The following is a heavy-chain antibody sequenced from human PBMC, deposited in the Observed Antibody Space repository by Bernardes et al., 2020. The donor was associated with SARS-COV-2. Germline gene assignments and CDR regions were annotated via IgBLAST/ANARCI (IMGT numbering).Heavy chain of an antibody. Sequence: GGSLRLSCEASGFIFSTYDMYWVRQAPGKGLEWVAIISYDGRNENYADSVKGRFTISRDNSKNTVYLQMNSLRPEDTGVYYFTKDRLLGEGSGNLPDALDDWGQGTMITVSA. CDR3: TKDRLLGEGSGNLPDALDD. CDR2: ISYDGRNE. J-gene: IGHJ3*01. CDR1: GFIFSTYD. V-gene: IGHV3-30*18. D-gene: IGHD3-10*01.